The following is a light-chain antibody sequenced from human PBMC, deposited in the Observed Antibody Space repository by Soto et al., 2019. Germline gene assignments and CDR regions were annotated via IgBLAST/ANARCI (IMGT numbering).Light chain of an antibody. CDR3: QQYNNWPPVIT. Sequence: EIVMTQSPATLSVSPGERATLSCRASQSVSSNLAWYQQKPGQAPRLLIYGASTRATGIPARFSGSGSGTEFTLTLSSLQSEDFAVYYCQQYNNWPPVITFGQGTRLEMK. CDR1: QSVSSN. V-gene: IGKV3D-15*01. J-gene: IGKJ5*01. CDR2: GAS.